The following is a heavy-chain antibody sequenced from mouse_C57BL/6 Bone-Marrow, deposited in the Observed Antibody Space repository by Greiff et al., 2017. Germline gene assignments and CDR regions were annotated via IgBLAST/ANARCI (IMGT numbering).Heavy chain of an antibody. D-gene: IGHD1-1*01. J-gene: IGHJ1*03. Sequence: VKLMESGAELMKPGASVKLSCKATGYTFTGYWIEWVKQRPGHGLEWIGEILPGSGSTNYNEKFKGKATFTADTSSNTAYMQLSSLTTEDSAIYYCASPHYYGSRSSWYFDVWGTGTTVTVSS. CDR1: GYTFTGYW. CDR2: ILPGSGST. CDR3: ASPHYYGSRSSWYFDV. V-gene: IGHV1-9*01.